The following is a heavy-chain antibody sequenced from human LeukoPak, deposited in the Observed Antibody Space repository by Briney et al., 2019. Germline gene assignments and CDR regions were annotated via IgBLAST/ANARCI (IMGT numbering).Heavy chain of an antibody. J-gene: IGHJ4*02. CDR2: IKRDGSEK. Sequence: PGGSLRLSCAASGFTFSSYWMSWVRQAPGKGLEWVANIKRDGSEKYYVASVKGRFTISRDNATNSLYLQMNSLRAEDTAVYYCAREGGGYYFDYWGQGTLVTVSS. CDR3: AREGGGYYFDY. CDR1: GFTFSSYW. V-gene: IGHV3-7*01. D-gene: IGHD3-16*01.